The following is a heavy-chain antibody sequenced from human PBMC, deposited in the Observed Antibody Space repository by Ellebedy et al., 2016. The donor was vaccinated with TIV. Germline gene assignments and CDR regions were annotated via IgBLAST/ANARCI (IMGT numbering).Heavy chain of an antibody. V-gene: IGHV3-21*01. CDR3: ARGTPVGVIGG. Sequence: GESLKISXAASGFTFSSYSMNWVRQAPGKGLEWVSSISSSSSYIYYADSVKGRFTISRDNAKNSLYLQMNSLRAEDTAVYYCARGTPVGVIGGWGQGTLVTVSS. CDR2: ISSSSSYI. J-gene: IGHJ4*02. CDR1: GFTFSSYS. D-gene: IGHD3-16*02.